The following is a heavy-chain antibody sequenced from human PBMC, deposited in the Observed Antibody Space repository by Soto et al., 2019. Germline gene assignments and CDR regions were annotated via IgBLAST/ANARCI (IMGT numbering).Heavy chain of an antibody. V-gene: IGHV3-30-3*01. CDR1: GFTFSSYA. D-gene: IGHD2-2*02. CDR3: ARDTLGYCSSTSCYTDFDYYYYGMDV. Sequence: GWSLRLSCAASGFTFSSYALHSFRQAPVNVLECVPFISSDGSNKYYADSVKGRFTISRDNSKNTLYLQMNSLRAEDTAVYYCARDTLGYCSSTSCYTDFDYYYYGMDVWGQGTTVTVSS. CDR2: ISSDGSNK. J-gene: IGHJ6*02.